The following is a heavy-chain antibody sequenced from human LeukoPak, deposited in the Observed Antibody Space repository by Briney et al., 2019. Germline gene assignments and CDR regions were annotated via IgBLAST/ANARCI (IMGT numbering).Heavy chain of an antibody. CDR2: IYHNGDT. CDR1: GGSITSSNW. CDR3: ARGYSGYDYYFDY. V-gene: IGHV4-4*02. D-gene: IGHD5-12*01. J-gene: IGHJ4*02. Sequence: SGTLSLTCDVSGGSITSSNWWSWVRQPPGKGLEWIGEIYHNGDTNYNPSLKSRVTISVDKSKNQFSLKVRSVTAADTARYYCARGYSGYDYYFDYWGQGTLVTVSS.